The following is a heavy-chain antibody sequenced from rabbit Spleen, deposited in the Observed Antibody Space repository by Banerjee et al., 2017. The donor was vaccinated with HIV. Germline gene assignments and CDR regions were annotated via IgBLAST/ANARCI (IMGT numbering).Heavy chain of an antibody. V-gene: IGHV1S7*01. Sequence: QLVESGGGLVRPWGSLKLSCKASGFAFNTYSMSWVRQAPGKGLEWIGYTVPIFGVTYYANWGNGRFTISSHNAQNTLYLQLNSLTAADTATYFWVREAGYGGYGDANLWGPGTLVTVS. CDR1: GFAFNTYS. CDR2: TVPIFGVT. D-gene: IGHD6-1*01. CDR3: VREAGYGGYGDANL. J-gene: IGHJ4*01.